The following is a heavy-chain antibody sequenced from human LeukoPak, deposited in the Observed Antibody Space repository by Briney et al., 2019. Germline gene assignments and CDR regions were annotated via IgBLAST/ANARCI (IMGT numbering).Heavy chain of an antibody. V-gene: IGHV1-18*01. CDR1: GYTFTSYA. CDR2: ISSYSGKT. Sequence: GASVKVSCKASGYTFTSYAMNWVRQAPGQGLEWMGWISSYSGKTNYAQKFQGRVTMTTDRSSSTAYMELRSLRSGDTAVYYCAKDFFGESRAFDIWGQGTLVTVSS. J-gene: IGHJ3*02. CDR3: AKDFFGESRAFDI. D-gene: IGHD3-16*01.